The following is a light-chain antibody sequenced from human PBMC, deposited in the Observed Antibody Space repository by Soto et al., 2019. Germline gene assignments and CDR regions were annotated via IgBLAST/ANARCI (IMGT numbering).Light chain of an antibody. V-gene: IGKV3-20*01. Sequence: EIVLTQSPATLSLSPGERATLSCRASQNVASDYLAWYRQKPGQAPRVLIYGASARAIGIPDRISGSGSGTDFTLTIIRLEPEDFAVYYCQQYGDLPTFGQGTRLEIK. J-gene: IGKJ5*01. CDR2: GAS. CDR3: QQYGDLPT. CDR1: QNVASDY.